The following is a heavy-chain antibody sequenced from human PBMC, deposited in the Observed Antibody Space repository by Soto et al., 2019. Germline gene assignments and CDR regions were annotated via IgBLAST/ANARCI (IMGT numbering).Heavy chain of an antibody. CDR2: IKQDGSEK. CDR1: GFTFSSYW. J-gene: IGHJ6*03. V-gene: IGHV3-7*01. Sequence: GGSLRLSCAASGFTFSSYWMSWVRQAPGKGLEWVANIKQDGSEKYYVDSVKGRFTISRDNAKNSLYLQMNSLRAEDTAVYYCARGSAAAGTGDYYYYYYMDVWGKGTTVTVSS. CDR3: ARGSAAAGTGDYYYYYYMDV. D-gene: IGHD6-13*01.